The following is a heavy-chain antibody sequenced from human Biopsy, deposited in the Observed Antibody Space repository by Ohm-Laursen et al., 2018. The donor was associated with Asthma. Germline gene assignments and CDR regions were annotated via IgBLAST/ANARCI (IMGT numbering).Heavy chain of an antibody. D-gene: IGHD3-22*01. CDR3: ARQSGQDYGDSSGFDI. Sequence: SLRLSCTASGFVFSQCGMHWVRQGPGKGLEWVALVSSDGHNKYYVDSVKGRFTISRDNPRNRLYLQINRLTVEYSAVYFCARQSGQDYGDSSGFDIWGQGTKVAVSS. V-gene: IGHV3-30*03. CDR1: GFVFSQCG. J-gene: IGHJ3*02. CDR2: VSSDGHNK.